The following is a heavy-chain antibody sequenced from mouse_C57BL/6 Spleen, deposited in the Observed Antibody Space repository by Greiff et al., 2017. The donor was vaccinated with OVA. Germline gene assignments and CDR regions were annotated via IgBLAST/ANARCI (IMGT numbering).Heavy chain of an antibody. CDR3: NYDYDGSFAY. Sequence: DVKLQESGPELVKPGASVKISCKASGYSFTGYYMHWVKQSHGNILDWIGYIYPYNGVSSYNQKFKGKATLTVDKSSSTAYMELRSLTSEDSAVYYCNYDYDGSFAYWGQGTLVTVSA. CDR2: IYPYNGVS. D-gene: IGHD2-4*01. CDR1: GYSFTGYY. J-gene: IGHJ3*01. V-gene: IGHV1-31*01.